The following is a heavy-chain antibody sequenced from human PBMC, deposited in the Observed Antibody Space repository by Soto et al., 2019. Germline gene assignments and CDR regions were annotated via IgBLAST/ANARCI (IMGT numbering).Heavy chain of an antibody. Sequence: QVQLVESGGGVVQPGRSLRLSCAASGFTFSSYGMHWVRQAPGKGLEWVAVIWYDGSNKYYADSVKGRFTISRDNSKNTLYLQMNSLRAEDTAVYYCARDAIGVAAPTIDIWGQGTMVTVSS. CDR3: ARDAIGVAAPTIDI. D-gene: IGHD2-15*01. J-gene: IGHJ3*02. CDR1: GFTFSSYG. CDR2: IWYDGSNK. V-gene: IGHV3-33*01.